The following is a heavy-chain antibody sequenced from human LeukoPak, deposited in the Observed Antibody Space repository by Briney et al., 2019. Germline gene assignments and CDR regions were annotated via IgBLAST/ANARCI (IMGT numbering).Heavy chain of an antibody. Sequence: SETLSLTCTVSGGSISSRSYYWGWIRQPPGKGLEWIGSIYHSESTYYNPSLKSRVTISADTSKNQFSLKLSSVTAADTAVYYCARPYYYDSSGYYFDYWGQGTLVTVSS. V-gene: IGHV4-39*01. CDR3: ARPYYYDSSGYYFDY. CDR2: IYHSEST. CDR1: GGSISSRSYY. J-gene: IGHJ4*02. D-gene: IGHD3-22*01.